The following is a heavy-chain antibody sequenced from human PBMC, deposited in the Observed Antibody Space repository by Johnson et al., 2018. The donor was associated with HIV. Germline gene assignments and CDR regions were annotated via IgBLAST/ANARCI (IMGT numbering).Heavy chain of an antibody. V-gene: IGHV3-66*01. J-gene: IGHJ3*02. Sequence: MLLVESGGGLVQPGGSLRLSCAASGFTFSNYYMSWIRQAPGKGLEWVSVIYSGGSTYYADSVKGRFTISRDNSKNTLDLQMNSLRAEDTAVYYCVSSAQWSGWPTGAFDIWGQGTMVTFSS. CDR1: GFTFSNYY. CDR2: IYSGGST. CDR3: VSSAQWSGWPTGAFDI. D-gene: IGHD6-19*01.